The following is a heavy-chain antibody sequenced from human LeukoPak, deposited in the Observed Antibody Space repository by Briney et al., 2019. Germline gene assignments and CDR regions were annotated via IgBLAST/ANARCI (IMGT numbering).Heavy chain of an antibody. V-gene: IGHV4-59*08. J-gene: IGHJ3*02. D-gene: IGHD2-15*01. Sequence: SETLSLTCTVSGGSISSYYWSWIRRPTGKGLEWIGYIYYSGSTNYNPSLKSRVTISVDTSKNQFSLKLSSVTAADTAVYYCARLGHCSVGRCPLDHDAFDIWGQGTMVTVSS. CDR3: ARLGHCSVGRCPLDHDAFDI. CDR1: GGSISSYY. CDR2: IYYSGST.